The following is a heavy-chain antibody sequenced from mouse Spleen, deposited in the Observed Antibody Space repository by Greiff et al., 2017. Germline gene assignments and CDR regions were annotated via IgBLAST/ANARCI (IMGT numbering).Heavy chain of an antibody. CDR2: ISSGGGNT. Sequence: EVHLVESGGGLVKPGGSLKLSCAASGFTFSSYTMSWVRQTPAKRLEWVATISSGGGNTYYPDSVKGRFTISRDNARNTLYLQMSSLRSEDTAMYYCARLGYFDYWGQGTTLTVSS. V-gene: IGHV5-9*04. J-gene: IGHJ2*01. CDR3: ARLGYFDY. CDR1: GFTFSSYT.